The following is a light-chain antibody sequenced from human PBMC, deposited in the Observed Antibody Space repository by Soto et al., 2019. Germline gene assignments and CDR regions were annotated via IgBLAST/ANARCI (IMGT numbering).Light chain of an antibody. CDR2: DVT. CDR3: FSFAGPPSM. J-gene: IGLJ7*02. V-gene: IGLV2-11*01. Sequence: QSALSRSVSGSPGQSVTLSCTGATTDVGSSDYVSWYQQHPGKAPRLLIYDVTKRPAGVPTRFSGSKSDKTASLTISGLQPGDEAFYFCFSFAGPPSMFDGGPKLPAL. CDR1: TTDVGSSDY.